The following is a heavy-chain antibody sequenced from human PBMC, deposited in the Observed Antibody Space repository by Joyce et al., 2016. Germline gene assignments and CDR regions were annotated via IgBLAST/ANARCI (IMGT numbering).Heavy chain of an antibody. J-gene: IGHJ4*02. Sequence: QITLKESGPTVVKPTQTLTLTCTFSGFSLSTPPVGVGWVRQPPGKALEWLALSYWDNDNHYSPSLRSRLTVTKYASKNQAILTMTNMDPVDTATYYCAHGSGWLLDFWGQGILVTVSS. CDR2: SYWDNDN. CDR3: AHGSGWLLDF. D-gene: IGHD5-12*01. CDR1: GFSLSTPPVG. V-gene: IGHV2-5*02.